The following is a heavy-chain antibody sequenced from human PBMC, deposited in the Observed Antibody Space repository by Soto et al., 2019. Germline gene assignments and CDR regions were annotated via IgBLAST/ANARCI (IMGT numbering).Heavy chain of an antibody. V-gene: IGHV4-59*01. CDR3: ARDLAVAGRGLDY. Sequence: SETLSLTCTVSGGSISSYYWSWIRQPPGKGLEWIGYIYYSGSTNYNPSLKSRVTISVDTSKNQFSLKLSSVTAADTAVYYCARDLAVAGRGLDYWGQGTLVTVSS. D-gene: IGHD6-19*01. CDR1: GGSISSYY. CDR2: IYYSGST. J-gene: IGHJ4*02.